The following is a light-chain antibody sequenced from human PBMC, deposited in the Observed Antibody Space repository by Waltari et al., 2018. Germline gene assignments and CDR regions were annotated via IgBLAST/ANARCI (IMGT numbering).Light chain of an antibody. V-gene: IGKV3-15*01. CDR3: HHSHKWPPRLT. J-gene: IGKJ4*01. CDR1: QSVITN. CDR2: GAS. Sequence: EIVMTQSPATLSVSPGERATLSCKASQSVITNLAWYQQKPGQPPRLLIYGASSRATGVPGRFSGSGSGTEFTLAISSLQSEDFAVYYCHHSHKWPPRLTFGGGTKVEIK.